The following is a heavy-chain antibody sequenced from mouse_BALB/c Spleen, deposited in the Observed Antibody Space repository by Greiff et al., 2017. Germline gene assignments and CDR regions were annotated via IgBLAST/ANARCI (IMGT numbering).Heavy chain of an antibody. CDR3: ARHGGSSSYYFDY. J-gene: IGHJ2*01. CDR2: ISSGGSYT. Sequence: EVHLVESGGGLVKPGGSLKLSCAASGFTFSSYAMSWVRQTPEKRLEWVATISSGGSYTYYPDSVKGRFTISRDNAKNTLYLQMSSLRSEDTAMYYCARHGGSSSYYFDYWGQGTTLTVSS. V-gene: IGHV5-9-3*01. CDR1: GFTFSSYA. D-gene: IGHD1-1*01.